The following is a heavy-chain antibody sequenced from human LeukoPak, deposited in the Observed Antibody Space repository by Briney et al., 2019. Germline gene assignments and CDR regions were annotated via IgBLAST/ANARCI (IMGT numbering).Heavy chain of an antibody. CDR1: GGSISSYY. J-gene: IGHJ4*02. CDR3: AATPIGYCSSTSCYAGPYFDY. Sequence: PSETLSLTCTVSGGSISSYYWSWIRPPPGRGLEWIGHIYYSGSTNYNPSLKSRVTIPVDTSKNQFSLKLSSVTAADTAVYYCAATPIGYCSSTSCYAGPYFDYWGQGTLVTVSS. V-gene: IGHV4-59*01. D-gene: IGHD2-2*01. CDR2: IYYSGST.